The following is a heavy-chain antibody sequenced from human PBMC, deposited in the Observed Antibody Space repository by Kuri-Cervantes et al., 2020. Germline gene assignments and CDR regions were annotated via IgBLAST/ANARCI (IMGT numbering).Heavy chain of an antibody. CDR3: ARDLGSGSYYNAHYYYYGMDV. V-gene: IGHV3-21*01. J-gene: IGHJ6*02. D-gene: IGHD3-10*01. Sequence: GESLKISCAASGFTFSSYSMNWVRQAPGKGLEWVSSISSSSSYIYYADSVKGRFTISRDNAKNSLYLQMNSLRAEDTAVYYCARDLGSGSYYNAHYYYYGMDVWGQGTTVTVSS. CDR1: GFTFSSYS. CDR2: ISSSSSYI.